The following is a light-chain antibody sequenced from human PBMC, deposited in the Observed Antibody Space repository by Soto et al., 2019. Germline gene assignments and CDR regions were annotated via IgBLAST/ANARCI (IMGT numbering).Light chain of an antibody. CDR3: QQRSTWPVT. CDR2: DAS. CDR1: QSVSTY. Sequence: EIVLTQSPGTLSLSPGERATLSCRASQSVSTYLGWYQQKPGQAPRLLIYDASTRATGISARFSGSGSGTDFILTISSLEPEDFAVYYCQQRSTWPVTFGQGTKVEIK. V-gene: IGKV3-11*01. J-gene: IGKJ1*01.